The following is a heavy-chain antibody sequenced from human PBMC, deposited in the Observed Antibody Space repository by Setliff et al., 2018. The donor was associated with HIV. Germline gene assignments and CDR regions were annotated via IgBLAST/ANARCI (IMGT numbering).Heavy chain of an antibody. J-gene: IGHJ6*02. V-gene: IGHV1-69*10. CDR1: GYTFTSYA. CDR3: ARHGDFDTYYNSMDV. CDR2: IILFLDIT. Sequence: SVKVSCKASGYTFTSYAISWVRQAPGQGLEWMGGIILFLDITNYAPRFQDRLTIDADKFTRTVYMQLSSLRSEDTAVYYCARHGDFDTYYNSMDVWGQGTTVTVSS. D-gene: IGHD3-9*01.